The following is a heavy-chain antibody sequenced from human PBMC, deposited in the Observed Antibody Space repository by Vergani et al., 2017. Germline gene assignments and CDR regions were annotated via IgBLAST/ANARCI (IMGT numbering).Heavy chain of an antibody. CDR3: AKTAAGAAGTLRAWPNY. Sequence: QVQLVESGGGVVQPGRSLRLSCAASGFTFSSYGMHWVRQAPGKGLEWVAVISYDGSNKYYADSVKGRFTISRDNSKNTLYLQMNSLRAEDTAVYYCAKTAAGAAGTLRAWPNYWGQGTLVSVSS. D-gene: IGHD6-13*01. CDR2: ISYDGSNK. V-gene: IGHV3-30*18. J-gene: IGHJ4*02. CDR1: GFTFSSYG.